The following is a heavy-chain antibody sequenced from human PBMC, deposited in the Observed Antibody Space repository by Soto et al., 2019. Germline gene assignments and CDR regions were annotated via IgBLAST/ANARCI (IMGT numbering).Heavy chain of an antibody. CDR2: ISSSGSTI. J-gene: IGHJ4*02. D-gene: IGHD2-8*02. Sequence: GGSLRLSCAASGFTFSSYEMNWVRQAPGKGLEWVSYISSSGSTIYYADSVKGRFTISRDNAKNSLYLQMNSLRAEDTAVYYCARDLNYWSLLIDHWGQGTLVTVSS. V-gene: IGHV3-48*03. CDR1: GFTFSSYE. CDR3: ARDLNYWSLLIDH.